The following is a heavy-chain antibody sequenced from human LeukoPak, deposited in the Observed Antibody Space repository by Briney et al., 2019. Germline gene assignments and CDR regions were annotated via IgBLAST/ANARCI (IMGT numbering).Heavy chain of an antibody. Sequence: HPGGSLRLSCAASGFTVSSNYMSWVRQAPGKGLEWVSVIYSGGSTYYADSVKGRFTISRDNSKNTLYLQMNSLRAEDTAVYYCAREHDYGDYRVWDYWGQGTLVTVSS. V-gene: IGHV3-66*01. D-gene: IGHD4-17*01. CDR2: IYSGGST. CDR3: AREHDYGDYRVWDY. J-gene: IGHJ4*02. CDR1: GFTVSSNY.